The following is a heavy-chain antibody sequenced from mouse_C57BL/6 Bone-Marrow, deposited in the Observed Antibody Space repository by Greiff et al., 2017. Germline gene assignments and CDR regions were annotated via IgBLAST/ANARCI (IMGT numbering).Heavy chain of an antibody. Sequence: VQLKQSGGGLVKPGGSLKLSCAASGFTFSSYAMSWVRQTPEKRLEWVATISDGGSYTYYPDNVKGRFTISRDNAKNNLYLQMSHLKSEDTAMYYCARGGNYVDYAMDYWGQGTSVTVSS. CDR1: GFTFSSYA. CDR2: ISDGGSYT. CDR3: ARGGNYVDYAMDY. J-gene: IGHJ4*01. D-gene: IGHD2-1*01. V-gene: IGHV5-4*01.